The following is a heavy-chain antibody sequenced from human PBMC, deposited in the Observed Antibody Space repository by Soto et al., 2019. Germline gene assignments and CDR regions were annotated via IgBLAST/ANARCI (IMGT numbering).Heavy chain of an antibody. D-gene: IGHD6-19*01. J-gene: IGHJ6*02. Sequence: GASVKVSCKASGYTFTGYYMHWVRQAPGQGLEWMGWINPNCGGTNYAQKFQGWVTMTRDTSISTAYMELSRLRSDDTAVYYCARGWLAYGGGYGMDVWGQGTTVTVSS. CDR3: ARGWLAYGGGYGMDV. CDR1: GYTFTGYY. V-gene: IGHV1-2*04. CDR2: INPNCGGT.